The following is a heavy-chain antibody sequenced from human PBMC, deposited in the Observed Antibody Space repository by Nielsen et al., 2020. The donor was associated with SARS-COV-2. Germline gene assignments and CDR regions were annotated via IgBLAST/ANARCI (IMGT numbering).Heavy chain of an antibody. CDR3: ARGAYYYDSSGYYYNWWFDP. J-gene: IGHJ5*02. CDR1: GYSISSGYY. D-gene: IGHD3-22*01. V-gene: IGHV4-38-2*02. CDR2: IYYSGST. Sequence: SETLSLTCTVSGYSISSGYYWGWIRQPPGKGLEWIGSIYYSGSTYYNPSLKSRVTISVDTSKNQFSLKLSSVTAADTAVYYCARGAYYYDSSGYYYNWWFDPWGQGTLVTVSS.